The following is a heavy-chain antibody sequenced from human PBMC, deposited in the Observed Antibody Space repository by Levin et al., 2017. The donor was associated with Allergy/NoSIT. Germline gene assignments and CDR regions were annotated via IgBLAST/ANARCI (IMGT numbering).Heavy chain of an antibody. CDR1: GFTFSSYS. D-gene: IGHD1-26*01. CDR2: ISTSATTK. Sequence: GGSLRLSCAASGFTFSSYSLNWVRQAPGKGLEWLSYISTSATTKYYADSVRGRFTISRDNAKNSLYLQMNSLRDEDTAVYYCVTEGVWWPPYYIEYWGQGTLVTVSS. V-gene: IGHV3-48*02. CDR3: VTEGVWWPPYYIEY. J-gene: IGHJ4*02.